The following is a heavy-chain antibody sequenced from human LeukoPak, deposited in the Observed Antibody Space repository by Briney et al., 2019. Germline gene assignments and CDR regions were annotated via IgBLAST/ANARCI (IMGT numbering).Heavy chain of an antibody. D-gene: IGHD2-15*01. J-gene: IGHJ4*02. Sequence: GESLTLSCAPSGLTFSSYEMKWVRPPPGKGLEWVAYVISSGSNIYYADSVKGRFTISRDNAKNSLYLQTNSLRAEDTAVYCCASIGLKEYCARGTRVMVSA. V-gene: IGHV3-48*03. CDR2: VISSGSNI. CDR1: GLTFSSYE. CDR3: ASIGLKEY.